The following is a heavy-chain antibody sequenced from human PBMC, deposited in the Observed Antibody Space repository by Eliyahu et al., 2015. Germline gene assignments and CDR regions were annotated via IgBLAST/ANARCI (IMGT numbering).Heavy chain of an antibody. V-gene: IGHV3-72*01. D-gene: IGHD3-16*01. CDR2: IRSKATSYTT. J-gene: IGHJ6*02. CDR3: VRDAGGFDV. CDR1: GFSFSDHY. Sequence: EVQLVESGGGLVQPGGSLRLSCAASGFSFSDHYMDWVRQAPGKGREGVGHIRSKATSYTTEYAASVKGRFTISRDDSKNSLYLQMNSLKTDDTAVYYCVRDAGGFDVWGQGTTVIVSS.